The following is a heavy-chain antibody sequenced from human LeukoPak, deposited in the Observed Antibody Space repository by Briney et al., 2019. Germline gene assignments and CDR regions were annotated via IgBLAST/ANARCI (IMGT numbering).Heavy chain of an antibody. CDR2: ISYDGSNK. V-gene: IGHV3-30-3*01. D-gene: IGHD1-7*01. CDR3: ATDPVSYNWNYIRDY. CDR1: GFTFSSYA. Sequence: GGSLRLSCAASGFTFSSYAMHWVRQAPGKGLEWVAVISYDGSNKYYADSVKGRFTISRDNSKNTLYLQMNSLRAEDTAVYYCATDPVSYNWNYIRDYWGQGTLVTVSS. J-gene: IGHJ4*02.